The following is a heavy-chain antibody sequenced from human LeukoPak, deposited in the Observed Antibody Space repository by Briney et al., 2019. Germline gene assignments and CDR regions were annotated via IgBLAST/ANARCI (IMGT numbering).Heavy chain of an antibody. CDR2: IKPDGSEK. D-gene: IGHD2-2*01. CDR1: GFTFSSYW. Sequence: GGSLRLSCAASGFTFSSYWMSWVRQAPGKGLEWVANIKPDGSEKYYVDSVKGRFTISRDNAKNSLYLQINSLRAEDTAVFYCATGYCASTTCYRSRFDYWGQGTLVTVSS. V-gene: IGHV3-7*01. J-gene: IGHJ4*02. CDR3: ATGYCASTTCYRSRFDY.